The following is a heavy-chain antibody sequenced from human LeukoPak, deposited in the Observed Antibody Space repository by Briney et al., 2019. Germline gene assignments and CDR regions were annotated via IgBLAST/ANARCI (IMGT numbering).Heavy chain of an antibody. Sequence: GGSLRLSCAASGFTFSSYGMHWVRQAPGKGLERVAVIWYDGSNKYYADSVKGRFTISRDNSKNTLYLQMNSLRAEDTAVYYCARGDSSGYYWGVGYFDYWGQGTLVTVSS. CDR3: ARGDSSGYYWGVGYFDY. CDR2: IWYDGSNK. V-gene: IGHV3-33*01. D-gene: IGHD3-22*01. CDR1: GFTFSSYG. J-gene: IGHJ4*02.